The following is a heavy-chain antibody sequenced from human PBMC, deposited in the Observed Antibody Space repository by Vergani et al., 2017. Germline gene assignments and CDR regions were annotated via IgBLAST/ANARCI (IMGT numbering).Heavy chain of an antibody. Sequence: QVQLQQWGAGLLKPSETLSLTCVVFGGSFSAYYWSWTRQPPGKGLEWIGEINHSGSTNYNPSLKSRVTISVDTSKNQFSLKLSSVTAADTAVYYCARGVRVQLLHYYYGMDVWGQGTTVTVSS. V-gene: IGHV4-34*01. CDR2: INHSGST. D-gene: IGHD1-1*01. CDR1: GGSFSAYY. J-gene: IGHJ6*02. CDR3: ARGVRVQLLHYYYGMDV.